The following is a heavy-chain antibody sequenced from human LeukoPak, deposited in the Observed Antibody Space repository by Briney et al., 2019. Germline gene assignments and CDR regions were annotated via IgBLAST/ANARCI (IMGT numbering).Heavy chain of an antibody. Sequence: SETLSLTCTVSGGSISSYYWNWIRQPPGKGLEWIGYVYYSGTTNYNPSLKSRVTISVDTSKNQFSLNLTSVTAADTAVYYCAKSLYYYDGSGYSWGQGILVTVSS. CDR3: AKSLYYYDGSGYS. V-gene: IGHV4-59*01. J-gene: IGHJ4*02. CDR2: VYYSGTT. D-gene: IGHD3-22*01. CDR1: GGSISSYY.